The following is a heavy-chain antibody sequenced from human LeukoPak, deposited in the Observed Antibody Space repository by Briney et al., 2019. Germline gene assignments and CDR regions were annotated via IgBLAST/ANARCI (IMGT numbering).Heavy chain of an antibody. Sequence: PGGSLRLSCAASGFTFSSYAMSWVRQAPGKGLEWVSYISSSSSTIYYADSVKGRFTISRDNAKNSLYLQMNSLRAEDTAVYYCATPSGFWSGYFDYWGQGTLVTVSP. CDR2: ISSSSSTI. V-gene: IGHV3-48*01. CDR3: ATPSGFWSGYFDY. D-gene: IGHD3-3*01. CDR1: GFTFSSYA. J-gene: IGHJ4*02.